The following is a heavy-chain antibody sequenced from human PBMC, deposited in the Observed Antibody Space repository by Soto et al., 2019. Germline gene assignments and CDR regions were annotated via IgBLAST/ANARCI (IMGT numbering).Heavy chain of an antibody. CDR2: IYSGGST. Sequence: LRLSCAASGFTFSSNYMSWVRQAPGKGLEWVSVIYSGGSTYYADSVKGRFTISRDNSKNTLYLQMNSLRAEDTAVYYCARVRGADYYDSSGYVEGMDVWGQGTTVTVSS. D-gene: IGHD3-22*01. CDR3: ARVRGADYYDSSGYVEGMDV. V-gene: IGHV3-53*01. CDR1: GFTFSSNY. J-gene: IGHJ6*02.